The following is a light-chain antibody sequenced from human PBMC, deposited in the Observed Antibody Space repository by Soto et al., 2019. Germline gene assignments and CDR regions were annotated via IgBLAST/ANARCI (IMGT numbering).Light chain of an antibody. CDR2: GAS. V-gene: IGKV3-15*01. J-gene: IGKJ5*01. Sequence: EIVMTQSPATVSVSPGDRVTLSCRASRTVHSNVAWYQHKPGQAPRLLIYGASFRATGMPARFSGSGSGTAFTLTITRLEPEDFAVYYCQQYGTSLITFGQGTRLENK. CDR1: RTVHSN. CDR3: QQYGTSLIT.